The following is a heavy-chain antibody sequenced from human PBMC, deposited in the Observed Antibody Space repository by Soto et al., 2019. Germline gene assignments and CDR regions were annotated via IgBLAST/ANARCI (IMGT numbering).Heavy chain of an antibody. CDR2: ISSSSSYI. CDR3: ARGWCGESVDY. D-gene: IGHD3-10*01. Sequence: EVQLVESGGGLVKPGGSLRLSCAASGFTFSSYSMNWVRQAPGKGLEWVSTISSSSSYIYYADSVKGRFTISRDNAEISVDLQMNSLRAEDAAVYYCARGWCGESVDYWGQGTLVTVFS. J-gene: IGHJ4*02. CDR1: GFTFSSYS. V-gene: IGHV3-21*01.